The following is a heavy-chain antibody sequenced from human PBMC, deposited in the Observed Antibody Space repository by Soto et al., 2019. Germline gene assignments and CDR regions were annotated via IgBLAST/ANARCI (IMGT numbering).Heavy chain of an antibody. CDR2: IYYSGST. CDR3: ARDQLRDYYYYYCMDV. D-gene: IGHD2-2*01. J-gene: IGHJ6*02. Sequence: QVQLQESGPGLVKPSQTLSLTCTVSGGSISSGGYYWSWIRQHPGKGLEWIGYIYYSGSTYYNPSLKSRVTISVDTSKNQFALKLSSVTAADTAVYYCARDQLRDYYYYYCMDVWGQGTTVTVSS. V-gene: IGHV4-31*03. CDR1: GGSISSGGYY.